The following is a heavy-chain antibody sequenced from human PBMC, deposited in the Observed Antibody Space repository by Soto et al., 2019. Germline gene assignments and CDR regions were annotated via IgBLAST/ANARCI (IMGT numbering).Heavy chain of an antibody. CDR1: GFTFSSYS. J-gene: IGHJ6*02. V-gene: IGHV3-21*01. CDR2: ISSSSSYI. Sequence: GGSLRFSCAASGFTFSSYSMNWVRQAPGKGLEWVSSISSSSSYIYYADSVKGRFTISRDNAKNSLYLQMNSLRAEDTAVYYCARDLFVVVPATYYYYYGMDVWGQGTTVTV. CDR3: ARDLFVVVPATYYYYYGMDV. D-gene: IGHD2-2*01.